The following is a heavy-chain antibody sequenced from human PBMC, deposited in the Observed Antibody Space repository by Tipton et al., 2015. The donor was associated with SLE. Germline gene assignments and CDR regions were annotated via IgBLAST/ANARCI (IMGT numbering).Heavy chain of an antibody. J-gene: IGHJ3*02. Sequence: SLRLSCAASGFTFSSYAMSWVRQAPGKGLEWVANIKQDGSEKYYVDSVKGRFTISRDNAKNSLYLQMNSLRAEDTALYYCASQYSYGPDAFDIWGQGTMVTVSS. CDR2: IKQDGSEK. V-gene: IGHV3-7*03. CDR1: GFTFSSYA. D-gene: IGHD5-18*01. CDR3: ASQYSYGPDAFDI.